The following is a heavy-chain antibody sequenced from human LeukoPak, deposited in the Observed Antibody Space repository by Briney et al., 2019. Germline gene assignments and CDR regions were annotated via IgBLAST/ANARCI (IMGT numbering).Heavy chain of an antibody. D-gene: IGHD2-2*02. CDR3: AGADYTQSDYYYYGMDV. CDR1: GGTFSSYA. V-gene: IGHV1-69*04. J-gene: IGHJ6*02. CDR2: IIPILGIA. Sequence: SVKVSCKASGGTFSSYAISWVRQAPGQGLEWMGRIIPILGIANYAQKFQGRVTITADKSTSTAYMELSSLRSEDTAVYYCAGADYTQSDYYYYGMDVWGQGTTVTVSS.